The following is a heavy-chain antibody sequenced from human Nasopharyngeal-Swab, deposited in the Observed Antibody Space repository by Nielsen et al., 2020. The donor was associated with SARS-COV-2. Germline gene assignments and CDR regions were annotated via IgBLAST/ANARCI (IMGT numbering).Heavy chain of an antibody. CDR1: GFTFTSSA. Sequence: KISCKASGFTFTSSAVQWVRQARGQRLEWIGWIVVGSGNTNYAQKFQERVTITRDMSTSTAYMELSSLRSEDTAVYYCAGGYCSGGSCYPPEGYWGQGTLVTVSS. CDR3: AGGYCSGGSCYPPEGY. V-gene: IGHV1-58*01. D-gene: IGHD2-15*01. J-gene: IGHJ4*02. CDR2: IVVGSGNT.